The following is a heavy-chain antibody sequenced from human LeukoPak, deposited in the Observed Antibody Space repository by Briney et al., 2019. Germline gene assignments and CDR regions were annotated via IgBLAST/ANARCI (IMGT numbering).Heavy chain of an antibody. CDR3: ARGGPLRYFDWPRGSDYYYGMDV. D-gene: IGHD3-9*01. V-gene: IGHV7-4-1*02. J-gene: IGHJ6*02. CDR2: INTNTGNP. Sequence: ASVKVSRKASGYTFTSYAMNWVRQAPGQGLEWMGWINTNTGNPTYAQGFTGRFVFSLDTSVSTAYLQISSLKAEDTAVYYCARGGPLRYFDWPRGSDYYYGMDVWGQGTTVTVSS. CDR1: GYTFTSYA.